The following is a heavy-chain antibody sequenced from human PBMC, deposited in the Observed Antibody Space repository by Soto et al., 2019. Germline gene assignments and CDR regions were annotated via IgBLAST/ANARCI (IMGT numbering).Heavy chain of an antibody. CDR3: ARVAPWLGYYFDY. J-gene: IGHJ4*02. V-gene: IGHV1-69*01. CDR1: GGTFDNYA. D-gene: IGHD5-12*01. CDR2: IIPVLGAA. Sequence: QVQLVQSGAEVRKPGSSVQVSCKASGGTFDNYAIVWVRQAPGQGLEWVGGIIPVLGAANYAQKFQDKVTITADVSTSTAYMGLSSLTSEDTAVYYCARVAPWLGYYFDYWGQGTLVTVSS.